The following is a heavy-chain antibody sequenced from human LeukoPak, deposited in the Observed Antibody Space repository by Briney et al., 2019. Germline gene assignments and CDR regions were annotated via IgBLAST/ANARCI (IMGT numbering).Heavy chain of an antibody. CDR2: INPNSGGT. Sequence: ASVKVSCKASGYTFTGYYMHWVRQAPGQGLEWMGWINPNSGGTNYAQKFQGRATMTRDTSISTAYMELSRLRSDDTAVYYCARDGAVAVHYYYYMDVWGKGTTVTVSS. V-gene: IGHV1-2*02. CDR3: ARDGAVAVHYYYYMDV. J-gene: IGHJ6*03. CDR1: GYTFTGYY. D-gene: IGHD6-19*01.